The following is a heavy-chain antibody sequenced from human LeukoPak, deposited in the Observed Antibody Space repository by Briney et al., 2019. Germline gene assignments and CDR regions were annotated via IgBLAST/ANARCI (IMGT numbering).Heavy chain of an antibody. J-gene: IGHJ2*01. V-gene: IGHV1-2*02. CDR2: INPNSGGT. CDR3: ARDEAADWYFDL. Sequence: GSSVKVSCKASGYTFTGYYMHGVRQAPGQGREWMGWINPNSGGTNYAQKFQGRVTMTRDTSISTAYMQLSRLRSDDTAVYYCARDEAADWYFDLWGRGTLVTVSS. CDR1: GYTFTGYY. D-gene: IGHD6-13*01.